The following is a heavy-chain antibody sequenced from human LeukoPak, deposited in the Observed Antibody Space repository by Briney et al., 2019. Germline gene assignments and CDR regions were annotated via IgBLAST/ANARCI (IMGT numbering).Heavy chain of an antibody. V-gene: IGHV4-59*01. J-gene: IGHJ4*02. D-gene: IGHD4-17*01. CDR3: ARTHDYGDYGPAYYFDY. CDR2: IYYSGST. CDR1: GGSISSYY. Sequence: SETLSLTCTVSGGSISSYYWSWIPQPPGKGLEWIGYIYYSGSTNYNPSLKSRVTISVDTSKNQFPLKLSSVTAADTAVYYCARTHDYGDYGPAYYFDYWGQGTLVTVSS.